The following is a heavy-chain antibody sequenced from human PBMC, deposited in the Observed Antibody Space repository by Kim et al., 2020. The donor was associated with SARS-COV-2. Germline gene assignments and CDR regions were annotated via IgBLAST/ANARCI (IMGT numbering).Heavy chain of an antibody. CDR1: GYTFTTYA. V-gene: IGHV7-4-1*02. Sequence: ASVKVSCKASGYTFTTYAMNWVRQAPGQGLEWMGWINTNTGNPKFSQGFTGRFIFPLDTSASTAYLQLSSLKAEDTAVYYCARTCNDSSAYYYVDYWGQGTLVTVSS. CDR3: ARTCNDSSAYYYVDY. D-gene: IGHD3-22*01. J-gene: IGHJ4*02. CDR2: INTNTGNP.